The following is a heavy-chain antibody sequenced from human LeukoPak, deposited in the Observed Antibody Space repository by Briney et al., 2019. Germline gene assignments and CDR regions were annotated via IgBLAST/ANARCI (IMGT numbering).Heavy chain of an antibody. CDR2: ISAYNGNT. J-gene: IGHJ4*02. D-gene: IGHD6-19*01. CDR3: ARDLEEQWLARKFDY. CDR1: GYTFTSYG. Sequence: GASVNVSCKASGYTFTSYGISWVRQAPGQGLEWMGWISAYNGNTNYAQKLQGRVTMTTDTSTSTAYMELRSLRSDDTAVYYCARDLEEQWLARKFDYWGQGTLVTVSS. V-gene: IGHV1-18*01.